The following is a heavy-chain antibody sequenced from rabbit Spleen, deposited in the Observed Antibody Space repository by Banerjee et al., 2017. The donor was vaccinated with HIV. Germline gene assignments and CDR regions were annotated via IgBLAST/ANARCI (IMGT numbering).Heavy chain of an antibody. CDR3: ARDLPDIIGWNFGF. CDR2: IYTITGKT. CDR1: GFDFSSDA. D-gene: IGHD1-1*01. J-gene: IGHJ4*02. V-gene: IGHV1S40*01. Sequence: QSLEESGGDLVKPGASLTLTCKASGFDFSSDAMCWVRQAPGKGLEWIACIYTITGKTVYATWAKGRFTISRASSTTVFLQMTSLTAADTATYFCARDLPDIIGWNFGFWGPGTLVTVS.